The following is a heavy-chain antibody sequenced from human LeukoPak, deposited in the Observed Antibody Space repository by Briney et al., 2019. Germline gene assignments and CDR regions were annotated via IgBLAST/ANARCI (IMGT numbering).Heavy chain of an antibody. J-gene: IGHJ6*03. V-gene: IGHV4-38-2*02. CDR2: IYYSGST. Sequence: SETLSLTCTVSGYSISSGYYWGWIRQPPGKGLEWIGSIYYSGSTYYNPSLKSRVTISVDTSKNQFSLKLSSVTAADTAVYYCARNSGGITIFGVAPNYMDVWGKGTTVTVSS. CDR1: GYSISSGYY. D-gene: IGHD3-3*01. CDR3: ARNSGGITIFGVAPNYMDV.